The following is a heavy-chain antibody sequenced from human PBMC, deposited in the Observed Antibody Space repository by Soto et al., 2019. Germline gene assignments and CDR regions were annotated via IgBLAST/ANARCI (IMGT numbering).Heavy chain of an antibody. J-gene: IGHJ4*02. Sequence: EVQLLESGGGLVQPGGSLRLSCAASGFTFSSYAMSWVRQAPGKGLEWVSAISGSGFSTYYADSVKGRFTVSRDTSNSTLFLQMNSLRAQDTAVYYCAKDPGDNPSDYFDSRGQGTVVNVSS. CDR2: ISGSGFST. V-gene: IGHV3-23*01. D-gene: IGHD4-17*01. CDR1: GFTFSSYA. CDR3: AKDPGDNPSDYFDS.